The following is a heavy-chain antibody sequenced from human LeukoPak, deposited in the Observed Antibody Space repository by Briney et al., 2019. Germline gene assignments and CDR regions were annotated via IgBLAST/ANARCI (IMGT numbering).Heavy chain of an antibody. V-gene: IGHV4-34*12. Sequence: PSETLSLTCAVHGGSFGGSLSGYYWIWVRQSPGKGLEGIGEIIHGGSSNCNPSFKSRVPMSLAPSTNQFSLNLASVTAADTAVYYCGSDRYSSLCYYWGREPWSPSPQ. J-gene: IGHJ4*02. CDR3: GSDRYSSLCYY. CDR1: GGSFGGSLSGYY. D-gene: IGHD6-13*01. CDR2: IIHGGSS.